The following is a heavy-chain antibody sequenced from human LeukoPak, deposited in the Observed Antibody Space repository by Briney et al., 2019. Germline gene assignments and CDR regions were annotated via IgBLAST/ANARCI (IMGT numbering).Heavy chain of an antibody. V-gene: IGHV3-7*01. CDR2: IKRDGSEK. Sequence: GGSLRLSCAVSGFTFSSYWMSWVRQAPGKGLEWVANIKRDGSEKYYVDSVKGRFTISRDNAKNSLYLQMNSLRAEDTAVYYCAREGQWIDAFDIWGQGTMVTVSS. J-gene: IGHJ3*02. D-gene: IGHD5-12*01. CDR1: GFTFSSYW. CDR3: AREGQWIDAFDI.